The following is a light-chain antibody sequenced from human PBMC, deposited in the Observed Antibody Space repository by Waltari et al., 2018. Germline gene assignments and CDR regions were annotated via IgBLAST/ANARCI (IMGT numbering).Light chain of an antibody. CDR2: AAS. J-gene: IGKJ4*01. CDR3: QQYYSYPQLT. Sequence: AIRMTQSPSSLPASTGDRVTITCRASQGISSYLAWYQQKPGKAPKLLIYAASTLQSGVPSRFSGSGSGTDFTLTISCLQSEDFATYYCQQYYSYPQLTFGGGTKVEIK. CDR1: QGISSY. V-gene: IGKV1-8*01.